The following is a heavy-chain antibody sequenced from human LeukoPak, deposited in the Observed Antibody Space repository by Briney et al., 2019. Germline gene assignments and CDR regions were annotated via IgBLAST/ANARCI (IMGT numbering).Heavy chain of an antibody. J-gene: IGHJ4*02. Sequence: SGPTLVKPTQTLTVTCSFSGFSVSSRGVAVAWIRQPPGRALEWLAIIFWHDEKHYSPSLNNRLTITKDTSKNQVVLTMTNMDPVDIATFYCALRFSEALAFDYWGQGSLVTVSS. CDR3: ALRFSEALAFDY. CDR2: IFWHDEK. CDR1: GFSVSSRGVA. V-gene: IGHV2-5*01.